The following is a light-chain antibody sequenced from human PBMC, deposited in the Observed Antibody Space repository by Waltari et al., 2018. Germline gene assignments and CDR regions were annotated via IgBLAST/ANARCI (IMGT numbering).Light chain of an antibody. J-gene: IGKJ1*01. V-gene: IGKV3-20*01. CDR1: QSVGGT. CDR3: QHYVRLPAT. CDR2: GAS. Sequence: EIVLTQSPGTLSLSPGERATLSCRASQSVGGTLAWYQQKPCQAPRLLLYGASIRAPGTPDRFSGTGSGTDFSLTISRREPEDFAVYYCQHYVRLPATFGQGTKVEIK.